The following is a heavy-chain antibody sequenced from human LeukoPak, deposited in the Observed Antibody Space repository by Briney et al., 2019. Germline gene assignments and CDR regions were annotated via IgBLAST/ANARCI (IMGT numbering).Heavy chain of an antibody. V-gene: IGHV1-46*01. CDR3: ARSRLRFLQWDS. D-gene: IGHD3-3*01. CDR2: VDPSLATP. Sequence: GASVKISCKASGDGFSNYCFHWVRQTPRHGLEWMGIVDPSLATPTYAQRFQGRVTMTRDTSTRTVYMELRSLEREDTAVYYCARSRLRFLQWDSRGQGTVVTVSS. CDR1: GDGFSNYC. J-gene: IGHJ4*02.